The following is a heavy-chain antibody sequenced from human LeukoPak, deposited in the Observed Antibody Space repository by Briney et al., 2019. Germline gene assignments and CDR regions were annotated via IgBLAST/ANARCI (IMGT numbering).Heavy chain of an antibody. CDR3: ARESRPDYDFWSGQSLDY. V-gene: IGHV3-21*01. CDR1: GFTFSSYG. J-gene: IGHJ4*02. D-gene: IGHD3-3*01. CDR2: ISSSSSYI. Sequence: KPGGSLRLSCAASGFTFSSYGMNWVRQAPGKGLEWVSSISSSSSYIYYADSVKGRFTISRDNAKNSLYLQINTLRAEDTAVYYCARESRPDYDFWSGQSLDYWGQGTLVTVSS.